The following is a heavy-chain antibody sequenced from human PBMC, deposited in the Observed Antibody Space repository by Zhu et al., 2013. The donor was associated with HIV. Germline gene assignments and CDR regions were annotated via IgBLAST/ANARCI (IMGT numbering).Heavy chain of an antibody. Sequence: QVQLVQSGSEMKKAGASVKVSCKASGYTFTGYYIHWVRQAPGQGLEWMGWINPNSGGTNHAQEFQDRVTMTTNTSISTAYMELGGLRYDDTAIYYCASDVWEKALDIWGPGTILTVSS. V-gene: IGHV1-2*02. D-gene: IGHD3-16*01. CDR2: INPNSGGT. CDR3: ASDVWEKALDI. J-gene: IGHJ3*02. CDR1: GYTFTGYY.